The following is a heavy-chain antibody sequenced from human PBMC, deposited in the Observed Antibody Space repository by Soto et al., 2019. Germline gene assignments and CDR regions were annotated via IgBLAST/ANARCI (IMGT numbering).Heavy chain of an antibody. V-gene: IGHV4-59*01. CDR3: ARSREMYYYDSSGYYAH. J-gene: IGHJ4*02. CDR1: GDSIGSYY. Sequence: PSETLSLTCTVSGDSIGSYYWNWILQSPGKELEWIGYVSFRGSTSYNPSLKSRVTISVDTSKNQFSLKLSSVTAADTAVYYCARSREMYYYDSSGYYAHWGQGTLVTVSS. D-gene: IGHD3-22*01. CDR2: VSFRGST.